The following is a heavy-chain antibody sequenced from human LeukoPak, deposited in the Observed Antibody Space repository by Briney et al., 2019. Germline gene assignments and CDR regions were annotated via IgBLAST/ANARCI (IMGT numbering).Heavy chain of an antibody. D-gene: IGHD3-22*01. CDR3: ARADLAYYYAQDY. CDR1: GFTFSTYS. Sequence: PGGSLRLSCVVSGFTFSTYSMNWVRQAPGKGLEWVSYISGRSSIIYYANSVKGRFTISRDNAKNSLYLQLNSLRAEDTAVYYCARADLAYYYAQDYWGQGTLVTVSS. CDR2: ISGRSSII. V-gene: IGHV3-48*01. J-gene: IGHJ4*02.